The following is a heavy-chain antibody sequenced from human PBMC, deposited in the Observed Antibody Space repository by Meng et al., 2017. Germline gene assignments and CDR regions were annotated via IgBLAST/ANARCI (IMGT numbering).Heavy chain of an antibody. D-gene: IGHD3-16*02. Sequence: GESLKISCAASGFTFSSYWMSWVRQAPGKGLEWVGRTKNKAKSYTTEYAASVKGRFTISRDDSKKTVYLQMNSLSTEDTAVYYCARHLSSANDAFNIWGQGTMVTVSS. J-gene: IGHJ3*02. V-gene: IGHV3-72*01. CDR2: TKNKAKSYTT. CDR3: ARHLSSANDAFNI. CDR1: GFTFSSYW.